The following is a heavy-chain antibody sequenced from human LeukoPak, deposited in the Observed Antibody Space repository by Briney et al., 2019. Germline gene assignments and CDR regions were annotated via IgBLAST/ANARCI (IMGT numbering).Heavy chain of an antibody. J-gene: IGHJ4*02. CDR3: AKEGTFPLGFWDNFYY. D-gene: IGHD3-16*01. V-gene: IGHV3-23*01. Sequence: GGSLRLSCAASGFTFSSYATSWVRQAPGKGLEWVSAISGSGGSTYYADSVKGRFTISRDNSKNTLYLQMNSLRAEDTAVYYCAKEGTFPLGFWDNFYYWGQGTLVTVSS. CDR1: GFTFSSYA. CDR2: ISGSGGST.